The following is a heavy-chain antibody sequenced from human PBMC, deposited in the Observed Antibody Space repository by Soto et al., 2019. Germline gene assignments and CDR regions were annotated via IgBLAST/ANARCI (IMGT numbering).Heavy chain of an antibody. CDR2: IYPGDSDI. D-gene: IGHD1-26*01. J-gene: IGHJ4*02. CDR3: LTWAEIGPGLDYFDY. CDR1: GYSFTTYW. V-gene: IGHV5-51*01. Sequence: SGESLKISCKGSGYSFTTYWIGWVRQMPGKGLEWMGLIYPGDSDIRYSPSFQGQVTISADKSISTAYLQWSRLKASDTAMYYCLTWAEIGPGLDYFDYWGRGTLVTVSS.